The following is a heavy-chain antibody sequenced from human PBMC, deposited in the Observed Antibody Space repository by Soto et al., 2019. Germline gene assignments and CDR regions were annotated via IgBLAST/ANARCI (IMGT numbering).Heavy chain of an antibody. J-gene: IGHJ4*02. CDR1: GFTFSDYA. CDR2: ISGGSSGT. V-gene: IGHV3-23*01. CDR3: AKFRTWNCFDY. D-gene: IGHD1-1*01. Sequence: GGSLRLSCAASGFTFSDYAMSWVRQAPGKGLEWVSAISGGSSGTYYADSVKGRFTISRDNSKSALYLQMNSLRAEDTAIYYCAKFRTWNCFDYWGQGTLVTVSS.